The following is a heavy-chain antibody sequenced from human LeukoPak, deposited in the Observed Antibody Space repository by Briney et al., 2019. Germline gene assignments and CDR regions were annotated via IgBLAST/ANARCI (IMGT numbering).Heavy chain of an antibody. CDR1: GFTFSSYA. CDR2: ISGSGGST. J-gene: IGHJ4*02. V-gene: IGHV3-23*01. CDR3: AKGLYYYDSSGNY. D-gene: IGHD3-22*01. Sequence: PGGSLRLSCAASGFTFSSYAMSWVRQAPGKGLEWVSAISGSGGSTYYADSVKGRFTISRDNSKNTLYLQMNSLRAEDTAVYNCAKGLYYYDSSGNYWGQGTLVTVSS.